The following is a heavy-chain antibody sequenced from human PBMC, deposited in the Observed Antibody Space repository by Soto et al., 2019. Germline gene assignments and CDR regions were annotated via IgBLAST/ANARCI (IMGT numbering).Heavy chain of an antibody. J-gene: IGHJ4*02. CDR3: ARHLPGSVFGQDY. Sequence: SETLSLTCTVSGGSIMSYFWSWVLQPPGKGLEWIGQIYSSGSTYYSPSLKSRVTISVDTSENQFSLKLSSVTAADTAVYYCARHLPGSVFGQDYWGPGSXVT. D-gene: IGHD2-15*01. CDR1: GGSIMSYF. V-gene: IGHV4-59*08. CDR2: IYSSGST.